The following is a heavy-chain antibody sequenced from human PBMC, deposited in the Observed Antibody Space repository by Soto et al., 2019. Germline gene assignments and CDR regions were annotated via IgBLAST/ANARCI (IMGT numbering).Heavy chain of an antibody. J-gene: IGHJ6*02. CDR2: INPSGGST. Sequence: QVQLVQSGAEVKKPGASVKVSCKASGYTFTSYYMHWVRQAPGQGLEWMGIINPSGGSTSYAQKFQGRVTMTRDTSTSTVYMELSSLRSEDTAVYYCARAQVTIFGTHNYYYYGMDVWGQGTTVTVSS. CDR3: ARAQVTIFGTHNYYYYGMDV. CDR1: GYTFTSYY. V-gene: IGHV1-46*01. D-gene: IGHD3-3*01.